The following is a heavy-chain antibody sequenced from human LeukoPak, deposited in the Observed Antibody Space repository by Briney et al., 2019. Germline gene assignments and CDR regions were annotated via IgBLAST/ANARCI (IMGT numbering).Heavy chain of an antibody. CDR2: ISDSGGST. Sequence: PGGSLRLSCAASGFTFSSYAMSWVRQAPGKGLEWVSTISDSGGSTYYADSVKGRFTISRDNSMHTLYLQMNSPRAEDTAVYYCAMGWYVDDWGQGTLVTVSS. D-gene: IGHD6-19*01. CDR3: AMGWYVDD. J-gene: IGHJ4*02. CDR1: GFTFSSYA. V-gene: IGHV3-23*01.